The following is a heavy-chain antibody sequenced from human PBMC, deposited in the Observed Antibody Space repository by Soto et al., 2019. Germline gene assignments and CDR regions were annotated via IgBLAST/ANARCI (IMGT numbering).Heavy chain of an antibody. Sequence: LMLSCASSVFTFGSYGMHWVRQGPGKGLEWVAVIWYDGGNKGYADSVKGRFTISRDNSKNTLYLQMNNLNAEDTAVYYCAKYESIAVAQDAFDIWGQGTMVT. CDR1: VFTFGSYG. CDR2: IWYDGGNK. J-gene: IGHJ3*02. D-gene: IGHD6-19*01. V-gene: IGHV3-33*06. CDR3: AKYESIAVAQDAFDI.